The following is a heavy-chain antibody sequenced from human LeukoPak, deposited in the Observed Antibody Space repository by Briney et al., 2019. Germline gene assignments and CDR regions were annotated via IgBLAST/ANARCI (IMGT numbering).Heavy chain of an antibody. CDR2: INHSGST. CDR1: GGSFSGYY. CDR3: AGLVSSSSYYFDY. J-gene: IGHJ4*02. V-gene: IGHV4-34*01. D-gene: IGHD6-6*01. Sequence: PSETLSLTCAVYGGSFSGYYWSWIRQPPGKGLEWIGEINHSGSTNYNPSLKSRVTISVDTSKNQFSLKLSSVTAADTAVYYCAGLVSSSSYYFDYWGQGTLVTVSS.